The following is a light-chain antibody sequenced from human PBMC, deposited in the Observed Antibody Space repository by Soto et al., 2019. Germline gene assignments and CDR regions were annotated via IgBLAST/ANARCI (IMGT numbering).Light chain of an antibody. CDR3: QQYGSSPQAWT. V-gene: IGKV3-20*01. J-gene: IGKJ1*01. CDR2: VAS. Sequence: EIVLTQSPGTLSLSPGERATLSCRASQSVSSSYLAWYQQKPGQAPRLLIYVASSRATGIPDRFSGSGSGTDFTLTISRLEPEDFAVYYCQQYGSSPQAWTFGQGTKVEIK. CDR1: QSVSSSY.